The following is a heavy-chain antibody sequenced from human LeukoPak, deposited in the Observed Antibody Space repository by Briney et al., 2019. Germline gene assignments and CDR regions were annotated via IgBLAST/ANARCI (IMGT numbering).Heavy chain of an antibody. D-gene: IGHD3-10*01. J-gene: IGHJ6*04. V-gene: IGHV3-48*03. Sequence: PGGSLRLSCAASGFTVNSYGMNWVRQAAGEGLEWVAHISGSDSLTFYADSVKGRFTISRDNAKNSLYLQMNTLRAEDTAVYYCAREDYYCSGTYMRYFYYYEMDVWGKGTTVTVSS. CDR3: AREDYYCSGTYMRYFYYYEMDV. CDR2: ISGSDSLT. CDR1: GFTVNSYG.